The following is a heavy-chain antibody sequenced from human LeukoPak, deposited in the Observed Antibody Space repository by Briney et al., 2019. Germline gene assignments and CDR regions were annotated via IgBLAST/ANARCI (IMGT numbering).Heavy chain of an antibody. V-gene: IGHV3-30*02. CDR2: ISYDGSKK. CDR1: GFTFSISD. J-gene: IGHJ4*02. CDR3: AKEEQQLALDY. D-gene: IGHD6-13*01. Sequence: GGSLRLSCAASGFTFSISDMHWVRQAPGKGLQWVAFISYDGSKKHCADSVQGRCTISRDNSKNTLYLQMNSLRAEDTAVYYCAKEEQQLALDYWGQGTLVTVSS.